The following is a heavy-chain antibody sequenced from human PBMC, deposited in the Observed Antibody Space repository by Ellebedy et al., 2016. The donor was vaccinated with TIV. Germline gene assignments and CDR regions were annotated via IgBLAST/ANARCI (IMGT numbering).Heavy chain of an antibody. Sequence: GESLKISCVAFGFRLSTHGMHWVRQAPGKGLEWVAFKRFDGRMEYNGDSVKGRFIISRDVSKNTLYLQMNRLRAEDTAMYYCTRETNSPPGAVAGTGFDCWGQGTLVIVSS. CDR1: GFRLSTHG. J-gene: IGHJ4*02. D-gene: IGHD6-19*01. CDR2: KRFDGRME. CDR3: TRETNSPPGAVAGTGFDC. V-gene: IGHV3-30*02.